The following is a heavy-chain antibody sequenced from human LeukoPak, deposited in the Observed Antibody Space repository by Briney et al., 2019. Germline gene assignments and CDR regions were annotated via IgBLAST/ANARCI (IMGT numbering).Heavy chain of an antibody. V-gene: IGHV1-2*02. CDR3: ARELLGYAFDI. D-gene: IGHD2-15*01. Sequence: ASVKVSCKASGYTFTSYDINWVRQAPGQGLEWMGWINPNSGGTNYAQKFQGRVTMTRDTSISTAYMELSRLRSDDTAVYYCARELLGYAFDIWGQGTMVTVSS. CDR1: GYTFTSYD. CDR2: INPNSGGT. J-gene: IGHJ3*02.